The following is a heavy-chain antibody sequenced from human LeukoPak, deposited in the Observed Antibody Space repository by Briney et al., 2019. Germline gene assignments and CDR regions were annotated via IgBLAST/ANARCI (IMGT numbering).Heavy chain of an antibody. Sequence: PGGSLRLSCAASGFTFSNYAMHWVRQAPGKGLEWVAVISYDGSNKYYADSVKGRFTISRDNSKNTLYLQMNSLRAEDTAVYHCAREGLSVDHYGMDVWGQGTTVTVSS. V-gene: IGHV3-30-3*01. CDR2: ISYDGSNK. CDR3: AREGLSVDHYGMDV. D-gene: IGHD3-16*02. J-gene: IGHJ6*02. CDR1: GFTFSNYA.